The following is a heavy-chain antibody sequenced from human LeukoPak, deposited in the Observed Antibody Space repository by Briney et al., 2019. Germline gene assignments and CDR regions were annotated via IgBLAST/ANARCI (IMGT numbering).Heavy chain of an antibody. V-gene: IGHV1-18*04. D-gene: IGHD2-15*01. CDR2: ISAYNGNT. CDR3: ARIYCSGGSCYPYVAFDI. CDR1: GYTFTSYG. J-gene: IGHJ3*02. Sequence: GASVKVSCKASGYTFTSYGISWVRLAPGQGLEWMGWISAYNGNTNYAQKLQGRVTMTTDTSTSTAYMELRSLRSDDTAVYYCARIYCSGGSCYPYVAFDIWGQGTMVTVSS.